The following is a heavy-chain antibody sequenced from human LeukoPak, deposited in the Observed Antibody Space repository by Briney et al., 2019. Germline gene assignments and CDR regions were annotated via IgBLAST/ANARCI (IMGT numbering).Heavy chain of an antibody. CDR1: GFTFSNYW. J-gene: IGHJ4*02. D-gene: IGHD5-18*01. Sequence: PGGSRRLSCAASGFTFSNYWMTWVRLAPGKGLEWVANIKPDGSEKYYVDSVRGRFAVSRDNAKNSLNLQMNALRAEDTAVYYCARGILQYWGQGTLVTVSS. CDR2: IKPDGSEK. CDR3: ARGILQY. V-gene: IGHV3-7*01.